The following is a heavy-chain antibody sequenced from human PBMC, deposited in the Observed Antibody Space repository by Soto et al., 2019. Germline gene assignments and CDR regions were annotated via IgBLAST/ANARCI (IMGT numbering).Heavy chain of an antibody. CDR3: XXXXXXXXXXXXXGMDV. CDR2: IIPIFGTA. V-gene: IGHV1-69*05. CDR1: GGTFSSYA. J-gene: IGHJ6*02. Sequence: QVQLVQSGAEVKKPGSSVKVSCKASGGTFSSYASSWVRQAPGQGLEWMGGIIPIFGTANYAQKFQGRVXXXXXXXXXXXXXXXXXXXXXXXXXXXXXXXXXXXXXXXXXGMDVWGQGTTVTVSS.